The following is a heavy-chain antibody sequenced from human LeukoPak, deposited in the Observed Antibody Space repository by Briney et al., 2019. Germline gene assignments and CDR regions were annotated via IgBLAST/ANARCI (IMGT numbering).Heavy chain of an antibody. CDR3: ARKIPLTGTTKGYAFDI. J-gene: IGHJ3*02. CDR1: GFTFSSYA. CDR2: ISGSGGST. Sequence: GGSLRLSCAASGFTFSSYAMSWVRQAPGKGLEWVSAISGSGGSTYYADSVKGRFTISRDNSKNTLYLQMNSLRAEDTAVYYCARKIPLTGTTKGYAFDIWGQGTMVTVSS. V-gene: IGHV3-23*01. D-gene: IGHD1-1*01.